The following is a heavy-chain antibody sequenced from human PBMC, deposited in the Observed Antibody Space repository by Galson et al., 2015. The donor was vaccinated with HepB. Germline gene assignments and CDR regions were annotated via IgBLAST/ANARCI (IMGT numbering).Heavy chain of an antibody. V-gene: IGHV3-21*01. J-gene: IGHJ6*03. CDR2: ISSSSSYI. CDR1: GFTFSSYS. D-gene: IGHD6-6*01. Sequence: SLRLSCAASGFTFSSYSMNWVRQAPGKGLEWVSSISSSSSYIYYADSVKGRFTISRDNAKNSLYPQMNSLRAEDTAVYYCARPWEISSIAARPSYYYYYMDVWGKGTTVTVSS. CDR3: ARPWEISSIAARPSYYYYYMDV.